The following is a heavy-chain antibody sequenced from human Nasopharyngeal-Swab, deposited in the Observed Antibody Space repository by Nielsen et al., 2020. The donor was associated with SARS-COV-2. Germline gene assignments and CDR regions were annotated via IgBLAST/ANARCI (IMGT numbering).Heavy chain of an antibody. CDR2: IKQDGSEK. J-gene: IGHJ5*02. Sequence: WIHQPPGKGLEWVANIKQDGSEKYYVDSVKGRFTISRDNAKNSLYLQMNSLRAEDTAVYYCARTGITGRWFDPWGQGTLVTVSS. V-gene: IGHV3-7*03. CDR3: ARTGITGRWFDP. D-gene: IGHD3-16*01.